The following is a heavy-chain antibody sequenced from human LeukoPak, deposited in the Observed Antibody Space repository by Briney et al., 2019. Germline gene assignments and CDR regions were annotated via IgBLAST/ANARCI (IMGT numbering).Heavy chain of an antibody. D-gene: IGHD3-10*01. Sequence: GGSLRLACAASGVTYGMSWVRQAPGKGLAWVSAISGSGGEIYYADSVKGRFTISRDNSKNTLYLQMNSLRAEDSVIYYCASNYGSGSNNWLGPWGQGTLVTVSS. CDR1: GVTYG. V-gene: IGHV3-23*01. CDR3: ASNYGSGSNNWLGP. J-gene: IGHJ5*02. CDR2: ISGSGGEI.